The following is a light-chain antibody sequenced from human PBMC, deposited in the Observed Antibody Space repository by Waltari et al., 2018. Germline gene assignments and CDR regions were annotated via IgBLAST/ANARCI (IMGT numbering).Light chain of an antibody. CDR2: YDS. CDR1: NIGSYS. Sequence: SYVLTQPPSVSVAPGETASITCGGDNIGSYSVHWYQQKPGQAPLLIIFYDSDRPSGIPARFSGSNSGNTATLTISWVEADDEADYYCLVWHSTTDHHGVFGGGTKLTVL. J-gene: IGLJ2*01. CDR3: LVWHSTTDHHGV. V-gene: IGLV3-21*04.